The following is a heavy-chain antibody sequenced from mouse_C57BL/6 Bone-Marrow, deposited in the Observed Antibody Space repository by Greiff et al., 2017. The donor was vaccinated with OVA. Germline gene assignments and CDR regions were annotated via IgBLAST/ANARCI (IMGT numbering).Heavy chain of an antibody. CDR3: AGDYGDWYFDV. CDR2: IWSGGST. J-gene: IGHJ1*03. Sequence: QVQLQQSGPGLVQPSQSLSITCTVSGFSLTSYGVHWVRQSPGKGLEWLGVIWSGGSTDYNAAFISRLSISKDNSKSQIFFKMNSLQADDTAIYYCAGDYGDWYFDVWGTGTTVTVSS. CDR1: GFSLTSYG. D-gene: IGHD2-4*01. V-gene: IGHV2-2*01.